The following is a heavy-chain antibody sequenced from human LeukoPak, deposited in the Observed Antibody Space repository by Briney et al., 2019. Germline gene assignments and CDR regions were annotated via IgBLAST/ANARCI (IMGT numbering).Heavy chain of an antibody. D-gene: IGHD1-26*01. CDR3: ARDKGVGDRAFDI. Sequence: GGSLRLSCAASGFTVSSNYMNWVRQAPGKGLEWVSVIYSGGSTYYADSVKGRFTISRDNSKNSLYLQMNSLRAEDTAVYYCARDKGVGDRAFDIWGQGTMVTVSS. J-gene: IGHJ3*02. V-gene: IGHV3-53*01. CDR1: GFTVSSNY. CDR2: IYSGGST.